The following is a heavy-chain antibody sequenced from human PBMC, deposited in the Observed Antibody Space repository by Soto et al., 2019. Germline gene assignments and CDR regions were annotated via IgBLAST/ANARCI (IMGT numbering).Heavy chain of an antibody. CDR3: ASMIGDPVLSFDS. CDR1: GGSISSYY. CDR2: IFYSGST. V-gene: IGHV4-59*01. J-gene: IGHJ5*01. Sequence: QVQLQESGPGLVKPSETLSLTCTVSGGSISSYYWSWIRQPPGKGLEWIGFIFYSGSTSYNPSLKSRLTTSIDTSEYQFSLNLNSVTAADTAVYYCASMIGDPVLSFDSWGQGTLVAVSS. D-gene: IGHD3-10*02.